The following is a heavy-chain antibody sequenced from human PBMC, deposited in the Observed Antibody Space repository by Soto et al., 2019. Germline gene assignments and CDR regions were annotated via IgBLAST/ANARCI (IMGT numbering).Heavy chain of an antibody. J-gene: IGHJ4*02. D-gene: IGHD7-27*01. CDR1: GGSISSYY. V-gene: IGHV4-59*01. CDR3: ARRWGTYFDF. CDR2: IYYSGST. Sequence: QVQLQESGPGLVKPSETLSLTCTVSGGSISSYYWSWIRQPPGKGLEWIGYIYYSGSTDYDPSLKTGVTISVDTSKNQFSLKLSSVTAADTAVYYCARRWGTYFDFWGQGTLVTVSS.